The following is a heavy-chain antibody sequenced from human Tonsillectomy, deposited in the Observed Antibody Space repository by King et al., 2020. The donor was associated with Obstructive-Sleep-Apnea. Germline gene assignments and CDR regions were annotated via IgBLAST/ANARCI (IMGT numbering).Heavy chain of an antibody. CDR1: GYTFTSNG. Sequence: QLVQSGAEVKKPGASVKVSCKASGYTFTSNGISWVRQAPGQGLEWMGWISAYNGNTKYSQKLQGRVTMTTDTSTGTAYMELRSLRSDDTAVYYCAKNYYDSSGYYSSDTFDLWGQGTMVIVSS. V-gene: IGHV1-18*01. CDR2: ISAYNGNT. D-gene: IGHD3-22*01. J-gene: IGHJ3*01. CDR3: AKNYYDSSGYYSSDTFDL.